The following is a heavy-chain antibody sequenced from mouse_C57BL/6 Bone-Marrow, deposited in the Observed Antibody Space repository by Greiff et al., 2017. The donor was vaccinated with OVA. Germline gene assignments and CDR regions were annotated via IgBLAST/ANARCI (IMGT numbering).Heavy chain of an antibody. J-gene: IGHJ2*01. Sequence: VQLQQSGAELAKPGASVKLSCKASGYTFTSYWMHWVKQRPGQGLEWIGYITPSSGYTKYNQKFKDKATLTVDKSSSTAYMQLSSLTSEDSAVYYCAISGFDYWGQGTTLTVSS. V-gene: IGHV1-7*01. CDR3: AISGFDY. CDR2: ITPSSGYT. CDR1: GYTFTSYW.